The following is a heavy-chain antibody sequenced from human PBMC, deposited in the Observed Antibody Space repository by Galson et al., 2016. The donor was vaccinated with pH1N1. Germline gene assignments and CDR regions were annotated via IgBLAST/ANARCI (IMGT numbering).Heavy chain of an antibody. D-gene: IGHD4-17*01. V-gene: IGHV2-5*01. CDR2: IYWNDDK. CDR3: AHTLYGDYVDWFDP. Sequence: PALVKPTQTLTLTCTFSGFSLSTNGVGVGWIRQPPGKALEWLALIYWNDDKRYSPSLKSKLVITKDTSKNQVVLTMTNMDPVDTATYYCAHTLYGDYVDWFDPRGQGTLVTVSS. J-gene: IGHJ5*02. CDR1: GFSLSTNGVG.